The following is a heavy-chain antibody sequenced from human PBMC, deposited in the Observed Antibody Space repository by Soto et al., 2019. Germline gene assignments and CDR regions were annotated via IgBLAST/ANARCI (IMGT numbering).Heavy chain of an antibody. CDR1: GFTFSSYA. Sequence: APLRLSCAASGFTFSSYAMSLVRQAAGKGLEWVSAISGSGGSTYYADSVKGRFTIYRDDSKNTLSLQMNSLRAAASAVYFCARDAPGCTGSYYEFFDHSGQRTLVAASS. J-gene: IGHJ4*02. CDR2: ISGSGGST. V-gene: IGHV3-23*01. CDR3: ARDAPGCTGSYYEFFDH. D-gene: IGHD2-8*02.